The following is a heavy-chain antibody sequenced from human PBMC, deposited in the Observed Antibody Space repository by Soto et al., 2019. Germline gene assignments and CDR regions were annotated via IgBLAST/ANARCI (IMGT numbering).Heavy chain of an antibody. J-gene: IGHJ5*02. CDR3: ARERGYSGYDSGWFDP. V-gene: IGHV3-48*01. D-gene: IGHD5-12*01. CDR1: GFTFSSYA. CDR2: ISPSSSTI. Sequence: GGSLRLSCAASGFTFSSYAMSWVRQAPGKGLEWVSYISPSSSTIYYADSVKGRFTISRDNTKNALYLQMNSLRAEDTAVYYCARERGYSGYDSGWFDPWGQGPLVTVSS.